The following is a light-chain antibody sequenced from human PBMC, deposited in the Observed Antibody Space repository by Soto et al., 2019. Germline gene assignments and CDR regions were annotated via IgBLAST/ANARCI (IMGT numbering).Light chain of an antibody. Sequence: ELVLTQSPGALSLSLGERATLSCRASQSVSTKDVAWYQPKPGQAPSLLIYGTSNRGADVPDRFNATGSGTDFSLTISRVQPEDFAVYYCQHYGSSPPDTFGQGTKLEIK. V-gene: IGKV3-20*01. J-gene: IGKJ2*01. CDR3: QHYGSSPPDT. CDR1: QSVSTKD. CDR2: GTS.